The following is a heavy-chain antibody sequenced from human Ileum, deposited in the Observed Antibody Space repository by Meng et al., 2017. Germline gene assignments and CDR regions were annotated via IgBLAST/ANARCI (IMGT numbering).Heavy chain of an antibody. V-gene: IGHV2-5*02. Sequence: HIPFKDSGPTRLTPTHTLTLTFTFSGFSLSTSGVGVACIRQTPGKALEWVAVIYWDNDKRYSPSLRSRLTITKDTSKNQVVLTMTNMDPVDTATYFCAHRQNSVLGGWDGGCVDLWGQGTLVTVSS. CDR2: IYWDNDK. J-gene: IGHJ5*02. CDR1: GFSLSTSGVG. CDR3: AHRQNSVLGGWDGGCVDL. D-gene: IGHD6-19*01.